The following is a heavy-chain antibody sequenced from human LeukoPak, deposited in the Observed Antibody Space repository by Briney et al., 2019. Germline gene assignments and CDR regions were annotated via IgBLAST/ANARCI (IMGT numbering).Heavy chain of an antibody. CDR2: IYYSGST. CDR1: GGSISSYY. D-gene: IGHD6-13*01. CDR3: ARGGSAAGIFDY. J-gene: IGHJ4*02. Sequence: TSETLSLTCTVSGGSISSYYWSWIRQPPGKGLEWIGYIYYSGSTNYNPSLKSRVTISVDTSKNQFSLKLSSVTAADTAVYYCARGGSAAGIFDYWGQGTLVTVSS. V-gene: IGHV4-59*08.